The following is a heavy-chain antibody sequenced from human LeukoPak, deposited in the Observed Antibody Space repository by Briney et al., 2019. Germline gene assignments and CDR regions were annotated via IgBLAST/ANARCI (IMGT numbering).Heavy chain of an antibody. D-gene: IGHD3-3*01. J-gene: IGHJ4*02. CDR3: AKGAQYDFWSGYTIEYFDV. CDR1: GFSFTNYG. CDR2: ISASGSST. V-gene: IGHV3-23*01. Sequence: PGGCLGLSCAASGFSFTNYGMSWVRQAPGKGLEWVSFISASGSSTHYADSVKGRFTISRDNSKNTVHLQINSLRAEDTATYYCAKGAQYDFWSGYTIEYFDVWGQGTLVSVS.